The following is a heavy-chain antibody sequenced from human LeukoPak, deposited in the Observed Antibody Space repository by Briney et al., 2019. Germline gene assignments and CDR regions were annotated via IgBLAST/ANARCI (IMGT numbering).Heavy chain of an antibody. CDR3: ARHDSSGYYDPKYFDY. J-gene: IGHJ4*02. D-gene: IGHD3-22*01. V-gene: IGHV4-38-2*01. Sequence: SETLSLACAVSGYSISSGYYWGWIRQPPGKGLEWIGRIYHSGSTYYNPSLKSRVTISVDTSKNQFSLKLSSVTAADTAVYYCARHDSSGYYDPKYFDYWGQGTLVTVSS. CDR2: IYHSGST. CDR1: GYSISSGYY.